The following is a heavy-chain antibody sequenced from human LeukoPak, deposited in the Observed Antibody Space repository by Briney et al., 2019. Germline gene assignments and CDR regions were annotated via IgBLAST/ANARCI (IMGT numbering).Heavy chain of an antibody. D-gene: IGHD6-19*01. CDR3: AKGGGVAVAGRPIDY. V-gene: IGHV3-23*01. CDR2: ISGSGGST. Sequence: PGGSLRLSCAASGFTFSSYAMSWVRQAPGKGLEWVSAISGSGGSTYYADSVKGRFTISRDNSKNTLYLQMNSLRAEDTAVYYCAKGGGVAVAGRPIDYWGQGTLVTVSS. J-gene: IGHJ4*02. CDR1: GFTFSSYA.